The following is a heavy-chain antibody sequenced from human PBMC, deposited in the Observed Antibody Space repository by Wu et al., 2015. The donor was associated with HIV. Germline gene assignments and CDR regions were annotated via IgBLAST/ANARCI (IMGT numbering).Heavy chain of an antibody. CDR2: ISAYNGNT. CDR1: GYIFSDYG. V-gene: IGHV1-18*01. J-gene: IGHJ4*02. D-gene: IGHD3-22*01. CDR3: ARGHYYDTSSSPMY. Sequence: VQLVQSGGEVKKPGASVKVACKTSGYIFSDYGINWVRQAPGQGLEWMGRISAYNGNTKYSQKFQGRVNMTTDKSTSTAYMEVRSLRSDDTAVYYCARGHYYDTSSSPMYWGLGTLVTVSS.